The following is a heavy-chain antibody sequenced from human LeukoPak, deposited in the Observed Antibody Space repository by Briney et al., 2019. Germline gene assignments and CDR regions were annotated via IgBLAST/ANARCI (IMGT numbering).Heavy chain of an antibody. CDR1: GFTFSDYY. V-gene: IGHV3-15*01. Sequence: GGSLRLSCAASGFTFSDYYMSWIRQAPGKGLEWVGRIKSKTDGGTTDYAAPVKGRFTISRDDSKNTLYLQMNSLKTEDTAVYYCTRERPYFDYWGQGTLVTVSS. CDR3: TRERPYFDY. J-gene: IGHJ4*02. CDR2: IKSKTDGGTT.